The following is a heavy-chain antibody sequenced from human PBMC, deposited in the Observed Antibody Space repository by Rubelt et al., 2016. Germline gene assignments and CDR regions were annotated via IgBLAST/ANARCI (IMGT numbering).Heavy chain of an antibody. CDR2: ISGSGDTT. CDR1: GFTFSSYW. V-gene: IGHV3-23*01. J-gene: IGHJ3*02. CDR3: AKDRNYDILTGYYQRGALDI. Sequence: GRGLVQPGGSLRLSCAASSGFTFSSYWMNWVRQAPGKGLEWVSTISGSGDTTYYADSVKGRFTLSRDNSKNTLYLQMSSLRAEDTAVYYCAKDRNYDILTGYYQRGALDIWGQGTMVTVSS. D-gene: IGHD3-9*01.